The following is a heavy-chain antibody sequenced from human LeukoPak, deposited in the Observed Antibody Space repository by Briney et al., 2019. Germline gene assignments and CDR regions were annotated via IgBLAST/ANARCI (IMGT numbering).Heavy chain of an antibody. Sequence: GGSLRLSCAASGFTFNSYGMHWVRQAPGKGLEWVAYIGHDGSSKYYADSVKGRFTISRDSSKNTLYLQMISLRAEDTAVYYCARVNPNRNALDLWGQGTMVTISS. J-gene: IGHJ3*01. CDR1: GFTFNSYG. V-gene: IGHV3-30*02. CDR2: IGHDGSSK. CDR3: ARVNPNRNALDL. D-gene: IGHD1-14*01.